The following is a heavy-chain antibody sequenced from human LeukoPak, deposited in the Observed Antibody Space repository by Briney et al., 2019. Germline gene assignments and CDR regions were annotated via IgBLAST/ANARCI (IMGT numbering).Heavy chain of an antibody. J-gene: IGHJ4*02. CDR1: GGTFISYA. CDR3: ARDGRYGTFDY. V-gene: IGHV1-69*01. CDR2: IIPIFGTA. Sequence: GASVKVSCKASGGTFISYAISWARQAPGQGLEWMGGIIPIFGTANYAQKFQGRVTITADESTSTAYMELSSLRSEDTAVYYCARDGRYGTFDYWGQGTLVTVSS. D-gene: IGHD4-17*01.